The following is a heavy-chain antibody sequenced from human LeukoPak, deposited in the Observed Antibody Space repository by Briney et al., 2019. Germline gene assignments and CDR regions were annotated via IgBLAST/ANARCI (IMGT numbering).Heavy chain of an antibody. Sequence: ASVKVSCKASGYTFTGYYIHWIRQAPGQGLEWMGWINPNSGGSNYAQKFQGRVTMTRDTSIGTAYMELSRLRSDDTAVYYCARGVAAAGNPYYYYYMDVWGKGTTVSISS. V-gene: IGHV1-2*02. D-gene: IGHD6-13*01. CDR1: GYTFTGYY. J-gene: IGHJ6*03. CDR3: ARGVAAAGNPYYYYYMDV. CDR2: INPNSGGS.